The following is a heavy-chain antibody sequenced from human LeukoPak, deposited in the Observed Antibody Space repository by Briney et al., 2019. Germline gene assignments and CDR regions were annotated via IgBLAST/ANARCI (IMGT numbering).Heavy chain of an antibody. CDR2: IYSGGST. D-gene: IGHD5-24*01. J-gene: IGHJ4*02. CDR3: ARGPKIGRDGYPDDY. CDR1: GFTVSSNY. Sequence: PGGSLRLSCAASGFTVSSNYISWVRQAPGKGLEWVSVIYSGGSTYYADSVKGRFTISRDNSKNTLYLQMNSLRAEDTAVYYCARGPKIGRDGYPDDYWGQGTLVTVSS. V-gene: IGHV3-53*01.